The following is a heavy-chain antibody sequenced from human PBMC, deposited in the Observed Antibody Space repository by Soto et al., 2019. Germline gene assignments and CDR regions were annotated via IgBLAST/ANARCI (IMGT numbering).Heavy chain of an antibody. D-gene: IGHD2-21*02. J-gene: IGHJ4*02. Sequence: QVHLVQSGAEVKKPGSSVKVSCQASGSSFSRRSITWVRQAPGQGHEWMGGITPAFGTTNFAQKLQGRVTITADESTSAPYLELSSLRSEVTAVYYCATLVGMVTYRGFIGPLHYRGQGTLVTVSS. V-gene: IGHV1-69*01. CDR2: ITPAFGTT. CDR3: ATLVGMVTYRGFIGPLHY. CDR1: GSSFSRRS.